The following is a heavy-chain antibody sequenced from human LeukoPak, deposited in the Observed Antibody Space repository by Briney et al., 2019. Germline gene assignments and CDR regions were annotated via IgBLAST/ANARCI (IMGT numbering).Heavy chain of an antibody. CDR2: IYTSGST. J-gene: IGHJ5*02. D-gene: IGHD6-13*01. Sequence: SETLSLTCTVSGGSISSYYWSWIRQPAGKGLEWIGRIYTSGSTNYNPSLKSRVTISVDTSKNQFSLKLSSVTAADTAVYYCARDSSSWYLTTNWFDPWGQGTLVTVSS. V-gene: IGHV4-4*07. CDR3: ARDSSSWYLTTNWFDP. CDR1: GGSISSYY.